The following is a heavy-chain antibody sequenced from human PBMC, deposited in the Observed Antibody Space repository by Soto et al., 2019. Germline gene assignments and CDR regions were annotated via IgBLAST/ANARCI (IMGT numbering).Heavy chain of an antibody. CDR2: IISSSSTI. V-gene: IGHV3-48*02. CDR3: ARPPSSGWPYYFDY. CDR1: GFTFSSYS. Sequence: GGSLRLSCAASGFTFSSYSMNWVRQAPGKGLEWVSYIISSSSTIYYADSVKGRFTISRDNAKNSLYLQMNSLRDEDTAVYYCARPPSSGWPYYFDYWGQGTLVTVSS. J-gene: IGHJ4*02. D-gene: IGHD6-19*01.